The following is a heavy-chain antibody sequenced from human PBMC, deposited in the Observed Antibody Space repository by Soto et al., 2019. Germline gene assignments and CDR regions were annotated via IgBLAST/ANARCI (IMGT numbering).Heavy chain of an antibody. Sequence: QVQLQESGPGLVKPSETLSLTCTVSGGSISSYYWSWIRQPPGKGLEWIGYIYYSVGINYNPSLKSRFTISVYTSKNQFSLKLSPVTAADTAVYYCARRSIAEDYYYYYYMDVWGKGTTVTVSS. D-gene: IGHD6-6*01. V-gene: IGHV4-59*08. J-gene: IGHJ6*03. CDR3: ARRSIAEDYYYYYYMDV. CDR1: GGSISSYY. CDR2: IYYSVGI.